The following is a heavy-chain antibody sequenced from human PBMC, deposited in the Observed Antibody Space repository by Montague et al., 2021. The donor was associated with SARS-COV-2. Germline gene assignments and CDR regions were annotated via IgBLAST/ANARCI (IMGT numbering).Heavy chain of an antibody. CDR2: IYYSGST. D-gene: IGHD2-2*02. Sequence: SETLSLTCTVSGGSISSSSYYWGWIRQPPGKGLEWIGSIYYSGSTYYNPSLKSRVTISVDTSNNQFSLKLSSVTAADTAVYYCARHYGVVVPAAIYYYYGMDVWGQGTTVTVSS. CDR3: ARHYGVVVPAAIYYYYGMDV. J-gene: IGHJ6*02. CDR1: GGSISSSSYY. V-gene: IGHV4-39*01.